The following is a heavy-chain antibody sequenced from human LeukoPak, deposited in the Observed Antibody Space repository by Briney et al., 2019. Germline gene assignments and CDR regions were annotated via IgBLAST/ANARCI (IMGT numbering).Heavy chain of an antibody. CDR1: GGTFSSYA. Sequence: SVKVSCKASGGTFSSYAISWVRQAPGQGLEWMGGIIPIFGTANYAQKFQGRVTITTDESTRTAYMELSSLRSEDTAVYYCAREPYCGGDCYSEYNWFDPWGQGTLVTVSS. V-gene: IGHV1-69*05. D-gene: IGHD2-21*02. CDR2: IIPIFGTA. J-gene: IGHJ5*02. CDR3: AREPYCGGDCYSEYNWFDP.